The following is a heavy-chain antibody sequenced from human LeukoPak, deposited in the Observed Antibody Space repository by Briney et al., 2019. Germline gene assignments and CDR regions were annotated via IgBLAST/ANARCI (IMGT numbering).Heavy chain of an antibody. CDR3: AKDRYSGYDFLDY. CDR2: ISYDGSNK. D-gene: IGHD5-12*01. CDR1: GFTFSRYG. J-gene: IGHJ4*02. V-gene: IGHV3-30*18. Sequence: GRSLRLSCAASGFTFSRYGMHWVRQAPGKGLEWVAVISYDGSNKYYADTVKGRFTISRDNSKNTLYLQMNSLRGEDTAVHYCAKDRYSGYDFLDYWGQGTLVTVSS.